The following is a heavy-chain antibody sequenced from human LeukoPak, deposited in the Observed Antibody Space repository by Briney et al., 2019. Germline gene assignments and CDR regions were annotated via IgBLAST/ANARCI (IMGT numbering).Heavy chain of an antibody. Sequence: ASVKVSCKASGYTFTGYYMHWVRQAPGQGLEWMGWINPNSGGTNYAQKFQGRVTMTRDTSISTAYMELSRLRSDDTAVYYCAREEGYCSSTSCSAPLDYWGQGTLVTVSS. CDR2: INPNSGGT. D-gene: IGHD2-2*01. J-gene: IGHJ4*02. CDR1: GYTFTGYY. V-gene: IGHV1-2*02. CDR3: AREEGYCSSTSCSAPLDY.